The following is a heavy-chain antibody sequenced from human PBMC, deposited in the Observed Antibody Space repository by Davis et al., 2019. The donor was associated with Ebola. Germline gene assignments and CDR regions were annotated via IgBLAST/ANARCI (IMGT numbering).Heavy chain of an antibody. CDR3: ARGAVAGSWFDP. J-gene: IGHJ5*02. V-gene: IGHV1-69*04. Sequence: AASVKVSCKASGYTFTSYYMHWVRQAPGQGLEWMGRIIPILGIANYAQKFQGRVTITADKSTSTAYMELSTLRSEDTAVYYCARGAVAGSWFDPWGQGTLVTVSS. D-gene: IGHD6-19*01. CDR1: GYTFTSYY. CDR2: IIPILGIA.